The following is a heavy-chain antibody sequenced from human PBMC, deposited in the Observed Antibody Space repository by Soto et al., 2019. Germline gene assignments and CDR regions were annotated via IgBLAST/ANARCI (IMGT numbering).Heavy chain of an antibody. V-gene: IGHV4-38-2*02. CDR1: PYSITSGFY. CDR2: IFHTGST. J-gene: IGHJ5*01. D-gene: IGHD3-22*01. Sequence: SETLSLTCAVSPYSITSGFYWGWLRKPPGKGLEWIGSIFHTGSTYYQPSLRSRATISLATSKNHFSLTLRSVTAADTFVYYCARDGLRYFESSGYYSVPPLVSGDQGVLVTVST. CDR3: ARDGLRYFESSGYYSVPPLVS.